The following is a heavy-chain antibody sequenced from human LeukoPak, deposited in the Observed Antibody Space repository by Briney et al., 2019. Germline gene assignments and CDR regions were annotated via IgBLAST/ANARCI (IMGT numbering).Heavy chain of an antibody. J-gene: IGHJ4*02. CDR3: ARGPPLKAFGFDS. Sequence: GASVKVSCKASGYTFTGYYMHWVRQAPGQGLEWMGWINPNSGGTNYAQKFQGRVTMTRDTSISTAYMELSRLRSDDTAVYYCARGPPLKAFGFDSRGQGTLVTVSS. CDR1: GYTFTGYY. D-gene: IGHD3-10*01. CDR2: INPNSGGT. V-gene: IGHV1-2*02.